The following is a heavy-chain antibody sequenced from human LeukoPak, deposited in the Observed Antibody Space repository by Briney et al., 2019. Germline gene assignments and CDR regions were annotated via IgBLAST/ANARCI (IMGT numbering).Heavy chain of an antibody. J-gene: IGHJ4*02. Sequence: GASVKVSCKASGYTFTSYGITWVRQAPGQGLEWMGWISAYNGNTNYAQKLQGRVTMTTDTSTSTAYMELRSLRSDDTAVYYCARVTSVAVAGIFDYWGQGTLVTVSS. D-gene: IGHD6-19*01. CDR1: GYTFTSYG. CDR2: ISAYNGNT. V-gene: IGHV1-18*01. CDR3: ARVTSVAVAGIFDY.